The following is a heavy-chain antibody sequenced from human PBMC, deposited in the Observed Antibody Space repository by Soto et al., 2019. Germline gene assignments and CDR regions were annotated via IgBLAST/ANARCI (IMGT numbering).Heavy chain of an antibody. CDR1: GYTFNSYY. CDR3: VRVGLNRNYDFDF. Sequence: QVQLVQSGAEVKKPGASVKVSCKASGYTFNSYYIHWVRQAPGQGLEWMGWINPNSDVTGYAQSLQGGVTMTRDMSMTTAYMDLTRLRSDDTAVYYCVRVGLNRNYDFDFWGQGTLITVSS. D-gene: IGHD3-16*01. J-gene: IGHJ4*02. CDR2: INPNSDVT. V-gene: IGHV1-2*02.